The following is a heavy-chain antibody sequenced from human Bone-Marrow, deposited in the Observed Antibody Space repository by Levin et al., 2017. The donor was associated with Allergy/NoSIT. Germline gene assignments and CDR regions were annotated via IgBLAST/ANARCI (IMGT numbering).Heavy chain of an antibody. D-gene: IGHD2-21*01. CDR3: AKDLAYCGGGSCHADHYGGDV. CDR1: GFRFEDYG. V-gene: IGHV3-9*01. J-gene: IGHJ6*02. CDR2: TNWDSNNV. Sequence: QPGGSLRLSCAASGFRFEDYGMHWVRQAPGKGLEWVARTNWDSNNVGYADSVKGRFIISRDNAKNSLYLQMNSLRSEDTAVYYCAKDLAYCGGGSCHADHYGGDVWGQGTTVTVSS.